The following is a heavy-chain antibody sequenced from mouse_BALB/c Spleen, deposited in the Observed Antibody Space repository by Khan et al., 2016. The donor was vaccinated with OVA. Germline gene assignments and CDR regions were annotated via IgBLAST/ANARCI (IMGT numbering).Heavy chain of an antibody. CDR1: GYTFTSYD. CDR3: ARGGYGGFAY. CDR2: IFPGDGGT. J-gene: IGHJ3*01. V-gene: IGHV1-85*01. D-gene: IGHD2-14*01. Sequence: QVQLQQPGAELVKPGASVKLSCKASGYTFTSYDMNWVRQRPEQGLEWIGWIFPGDGGTKYNEKFKGKATLTTDKSSSTAYMQLSRLTSGDSAVYFCARGGYGGFAYWGQGTLVTVSA.